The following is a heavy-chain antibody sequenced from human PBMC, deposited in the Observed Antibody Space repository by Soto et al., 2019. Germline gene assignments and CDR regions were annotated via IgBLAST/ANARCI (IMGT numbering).Heavy chain of an antibody. J-gene: IGHJ3*02. Sequence: EVQVVESGGGLVQPGRSLRLSCAASGFIFEDYAMHWVRQAPGKGLEWVSGISWNSGSIDYADSVTGRFTISRDNAKNSLYLQMNNLRTEDTALYYCARGLSYGLWSYVLFDAFDTWGQGTRVPVSS. V-gene: IGHV3-9*01. CDR1: GFIFEDYA. D-gene: IGHD3-10*01. CDR3: ARGLSYGLWSYVLFDAFDT. CDR2: ISWNSGSI.